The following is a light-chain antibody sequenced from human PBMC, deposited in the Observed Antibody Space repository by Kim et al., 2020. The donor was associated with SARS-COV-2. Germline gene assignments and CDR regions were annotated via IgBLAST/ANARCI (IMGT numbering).Light chain of an antibody. CDR1: EDISSW. J-gene: IGKJ2*01. V-gene: IGKV1D-16*01. CDR2: SAS. Sequence: SACVGDKVTITGRASEDISSWLAWFQQKPGEAPKSLIYSASSLQSGVPSRFSGSGSETYFTLTITSLQPEDFATYYCQQYYSFPYTFGQGTKLEI. CDR3: QQYYSFPYT.